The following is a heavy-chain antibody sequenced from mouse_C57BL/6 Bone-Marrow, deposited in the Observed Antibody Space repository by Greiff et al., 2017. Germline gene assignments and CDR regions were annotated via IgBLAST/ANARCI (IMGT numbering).Heavy chain of an antibody. J-gene: IGHJ2*01. CDR1: GFNIKDDY. CDR2: IDPENGDT. V-gene: IGHV14-4*01. D-gene: IGHD1-1*01. Sequence: VHVKQSGAELVRPGASVKLSCTASGFNIKDDYMHWVKQRPEQGLEWIGWIDPENGDTEYASKFQGKATITADTSSNTAYLQLSSLTSEDTAVYYCTNDGSSFFDYWGQGTTLTVSS. CDR3: TNDGSSFFDY.